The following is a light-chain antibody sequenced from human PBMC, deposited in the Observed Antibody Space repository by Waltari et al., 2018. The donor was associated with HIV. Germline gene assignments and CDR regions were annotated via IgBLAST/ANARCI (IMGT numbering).Light chain of an antibody. CDR1: SSDVGGYNS. CDR3: SSYTSSNTVV. Sequence: QSALPQPAPVSGSPGQSITIPCTGTSSDVGGYNSVSWYQQHPGKAPKVMIYEVTNRPSGVSNRFSGSKSGNTASLTISGLQAEDEADYYCSSYTSSNTVVFGGGTKLTVL. V-gene: IGLV2-14*01. J-gene: IGLJ2*01. CDR2: EVT.